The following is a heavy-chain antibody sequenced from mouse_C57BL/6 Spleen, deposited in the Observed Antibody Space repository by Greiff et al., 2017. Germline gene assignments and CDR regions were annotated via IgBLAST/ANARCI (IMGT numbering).Heavy chain of an antibody. CDR1: GYAFSSSW. V-gene: IGHV1-82*01. D-gene: IGHD2-1*01. CDR3: ARFGNYLYYFGY. CDR2: FYPGDGDT. J-gene: IGHJ2*01. Sequence: VKLMESGPELVKPGASVKISCKASGYAFSSSWMNWVKQRPGKGLEWIGRFYPGDGDTNYNGKFKGKATLTADKSSSTAYLQLSSLTSVDSAVYFCARFGNYLYYFGYWGQGTTLTVSS.